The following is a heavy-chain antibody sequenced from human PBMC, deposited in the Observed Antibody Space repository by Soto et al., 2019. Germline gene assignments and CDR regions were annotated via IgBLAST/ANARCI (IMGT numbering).Heavy chain of an antibody. V-gene: IGHV5-51*01. D-gene: IGHD3-9*01. J-gene: IGHJ3*02. Sequence: PGESLKISCKGSGYSFTSYWIGWVRQMPGKGLEWMGIIYPGDSDTRYSPSFQGQVTISADKSISTAYLQWSSLKASDTAMYYCARPLLRYFDWFPPHDAFDIWGQGTMVTVSS. CDR3: ARPLLRYFDWFPPHDAFDI. CDR1: GYSFTSYW. CDR2: IYPGDSDT.